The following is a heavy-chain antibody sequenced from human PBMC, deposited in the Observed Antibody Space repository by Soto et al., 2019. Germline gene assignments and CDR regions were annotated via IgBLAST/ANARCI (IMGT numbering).Heavy chain of an antibody. CDR3: ARAVCSSTSCPFDY. V-gene: IGHV1-2*02. CDR1: GYTFTGYY. J-gene: IGHJ4*02. CDR2: INPNSGGT. D-gene: IGHD2-2*01. Sequence: GASVKVSCKASGYTFTGYYMHWVRQAPGQGPEWMGWINPNSGGTNYAQKFQGRVTMTRDTSISTAYMELSRLRSDDTAVYYCARAVCSSTSCPFDYWGQGTLVTVSS.